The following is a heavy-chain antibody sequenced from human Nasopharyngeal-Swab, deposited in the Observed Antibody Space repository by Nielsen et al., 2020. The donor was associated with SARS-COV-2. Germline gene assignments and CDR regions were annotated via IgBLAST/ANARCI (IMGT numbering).Heavy chain of an antibody. Sequence: GSVKVSCMATGYTFTSYDINWVRQATGQGVEWMGWMNPNSGNTGYAQKFQGRVTMTRNTSISTAYMELSSLRSEDTAVYYCARASVAGPSTIFGVVDDAFDIWGQGTMVTVSS. J-gene: IGHJ3*02. CDR1: GYTFTSYD. V-gene: IGHV1-8*01. D-gene: IGHD3-3*01. CDR2: MNPNSGNT. CDR3: ARASVAGPSTIFGVVDDAFDI.